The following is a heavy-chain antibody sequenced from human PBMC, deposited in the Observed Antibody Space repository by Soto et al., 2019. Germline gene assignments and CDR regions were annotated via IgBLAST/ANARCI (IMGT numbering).Heavy chain of an antibody. J-gene: IGHJ4*02. CDR1: GFTFSSYA. D-gene: IGHD6-19*01. V-gene: IGHV3-30*14. CDR2: VSHDGKSG. Sequence: QVQLVESGGGVVQPGRSLRLSCAASGFTFSSYAMHWVRRAPGKGLEWVAAVSHDGKSGFYADSVSGRCTVSRDNSNSLVYLQMDRLRPEDTALFYCARLDKFNGGWSWGQGTGVTVSS. CDR3: ARLDKFNGGWS.